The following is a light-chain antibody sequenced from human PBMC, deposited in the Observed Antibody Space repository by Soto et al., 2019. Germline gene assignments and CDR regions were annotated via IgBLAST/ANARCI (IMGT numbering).Light chain of an antibody. CDR1: QTISTW. CDR3: QQYTNTNNPWM. CDR2: DAS. J-gene: IGKJ1*01. V-gene: IGKV1-5*01. Sequence: DIQVTQSPPTLSASGGDRVTSTCRGSQTISTWMAWYQQKPGKAPKLLVYDASTLQSGVASRFSGSGSGTEFTLIISGLQPDDSATYYCQQYTNTNNPWMFGQGTKVDIK.